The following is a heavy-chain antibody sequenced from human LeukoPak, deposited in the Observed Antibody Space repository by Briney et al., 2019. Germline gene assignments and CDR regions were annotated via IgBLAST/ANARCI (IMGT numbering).Heavy chain of an antibody. V-gene: IGHV4-59*01. J-gene: IGHJ6*03. D-gene: IGHD5-12*01. Sequence: PSETLSLTCTVSGGSIRSYYWSWIRQPPGKGLEWIGYIYYSGSTNYNPSLKSRVTISVDTSKNQFSLKLSSVTAADTAVYYCARDLGGYSGYGYMDVWGKGTTVTISS. CDR2: IYYSGST. CDR3: ARDLGGYSGYGYMDV. CDR1: GGSIRSYY.